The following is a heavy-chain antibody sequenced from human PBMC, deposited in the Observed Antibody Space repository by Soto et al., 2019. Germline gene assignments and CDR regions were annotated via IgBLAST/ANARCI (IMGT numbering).Heavy chain of an antibody. D-gene: IGHD2-15*01. Sequence: QVQLVESGGGVVQPGRSLRLSCAASGFTLSSYGMHWVRQAPGKGLEWVADIWYDGSNKYYADSMKGRFTISRDNSKNTLYLQMNSLRAEDTAVYYCARKGHCSGGSCYQYYYYGMDVWGQGTTVTVSS. CDR2: IWYDGSNK. CDR3: ARKGHCSGGSCYQYYYYGMDV. J-gene: IGHJ6*02. CDR1: GFTLSSYG. V-gene: IGHV3-33*01.